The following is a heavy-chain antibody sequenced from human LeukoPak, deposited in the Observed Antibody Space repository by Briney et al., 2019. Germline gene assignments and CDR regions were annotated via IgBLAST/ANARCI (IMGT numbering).Heavy chain of an antibody. CDR1: GGSISSSSYY. CDR2: IYYSGST. J-gene: IGHJ5*02. V-gene: IGHV4-39*01. CDR3: GGMVRGVIVEYNWFDP. Sequence: SETLSLTCTVSGGSISSSSYYWGWIRRPPGKGLEWIGSIYYSGSTYYNPSLKSRVTISVDTSKNQFSLKLSSVTAADTAVYYCGGMVRGVIVEYNWFDPWGQGTLVTVSS. D-gene: IGHD3-10*01.